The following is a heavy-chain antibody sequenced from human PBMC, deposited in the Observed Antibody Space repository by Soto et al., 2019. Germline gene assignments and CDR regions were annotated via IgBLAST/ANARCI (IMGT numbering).Heavy chain of an antibody. J-gene: IGHJ4*02. CDR3: AKAVGSYGNFDY. V-gene: IGHV1-3*01. CDR1: GYTLTTFA. CDR2: VTAGNGNT. D-gene: IGHD5-18*01. Sequence: GASVKVSCKASGYTLTTFAIHWVRQAPGQGLEWMGWVTAGNGNTKYSQKFQGRVTITSDTSANTAYMELNSLRAEDTALYYCAKAVGSYGNFDYWGQGTLVTV.